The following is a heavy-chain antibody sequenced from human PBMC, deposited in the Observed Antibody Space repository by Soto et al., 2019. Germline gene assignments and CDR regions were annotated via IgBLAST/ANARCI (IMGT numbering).Heavy chain of an antibody. D-gene: IGHD3-3*01. CDR3: ASGMKPGTLRFLGSSPLYYYYGMDV. J-gene: IGHJ6*02. V-gene: IGHV3-23*01. CDR2: ISGSGGST. Sequence: GGSLRLSCAASGFTFSSYAMSWVRQAPGKGLEWVSAISGSGGSTYYADSVKGRFTISRDNSKNTLYLQMNSLRAEDTAVYYCASGMKPGTLRFLGSSPLYYYYGMDVWGQGTTVTVSS. CDR1: GFTFSSYA.